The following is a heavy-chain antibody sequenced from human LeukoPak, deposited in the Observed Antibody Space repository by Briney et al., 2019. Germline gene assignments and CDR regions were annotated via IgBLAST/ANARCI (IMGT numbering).Heavy chain of an antibody. CDR3: AGYCSGGSCLLGH. CDR1: GFTVTTNY. D-gene: IGHD2-15*01. Sequence: GSLRLSCAVSGFTVTTNYMGWVRQAPGKGLQWVSVFHSGDATYYADSVKGRFTISSDTSKSIVHLQMNSLRADDSAVYYCAGYCSGGSCLLGHWGQGTLVTVSS. J-gene: IGHJ1*01. CDR2: FHSGDAT. V-gene: IGHV3-66*01.